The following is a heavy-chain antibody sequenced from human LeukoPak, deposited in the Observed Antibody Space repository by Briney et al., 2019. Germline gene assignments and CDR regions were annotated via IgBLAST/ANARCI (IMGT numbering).Heavy chain of an antibody. D-gene: IGHD2-8*02. Sequence: GGSLRLSCAVSGFTVSSNYMTWVRQPPGKGLEWVSVILGSGGTYYADSVKGRFTISRDNSKNTLYLQMNSLRAEDTAVYYCARGLVLTYSYFESWGQGTLVTVSS. V-gene: IGHV3-66*01. J-gene: IGHJ4*02. CDR1: GFTVSSNY. CDR2: ILGSGGT. CDR3: ARGLVLTYSYFES.